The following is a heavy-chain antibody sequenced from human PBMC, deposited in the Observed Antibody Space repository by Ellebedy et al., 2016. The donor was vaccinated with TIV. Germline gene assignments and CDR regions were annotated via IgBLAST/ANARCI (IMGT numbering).Heavy chain of an antibody. CDR1: GFTFSSYE. CDR3: ASLQLLWFGETSFDY. Sequence: PGGSLRLSCAASGFTFSSYEVNWVRQAPGKGLEWISYISSSGRTIYYADSVKGRFTISRDNAKNSLYLQMNSLRAEDTAVYYCASLQLLWFGETSFDYWGQGTLVTVSS. V-gene: IGHV3-48*03. J-gene: IGHJ4*02. D-gene: IGHD3-10*01. CDR2: ISSSGRTI.